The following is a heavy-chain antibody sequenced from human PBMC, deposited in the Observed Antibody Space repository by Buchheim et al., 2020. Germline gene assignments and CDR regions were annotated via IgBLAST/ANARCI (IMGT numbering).Heavy chain of an antibody. CDR3: ARGAPLDSSSGMLNFDY. V-gene: IGHV4-34*01. CDR1: GGSFSGYY. D-gene: IGHD6-13*01. Sequence: QVQLQQWGAGLLKPSETLSLTCAVYGGSFSGYYWSWIRQPPGKGLEWIGEINHSGSTNYNPSLTSRVTISVDTSKNKFSLKLSSVTAADTAVYYCARGAPLDSSSGMLNFDYWGQGTL. J-gene: IGHJ4*02. CDR2: INHSGST.